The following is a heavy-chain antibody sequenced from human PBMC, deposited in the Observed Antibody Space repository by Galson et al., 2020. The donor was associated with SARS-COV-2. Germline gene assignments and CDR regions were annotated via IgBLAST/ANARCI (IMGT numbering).Heavy chain of an antibody. CDR2: IDNSNNYI. CDR1: GLTFTNYN. D-gene: IGHD1-1*01. CDR3: ARDSGWNYYFDL. J-gene: IGHJ4*02. V-gene: IGHV3-21*01. Sequence: GGSLRLSCAATGLTFTNYNINWVRQAPGKGLEWVSSIDNSNNYIYYADSVRGRFTMSRDNAKNSLSLHMNSLRAEDTAVYYCARDSGWNYYFDLWGQGTLVTVSS.